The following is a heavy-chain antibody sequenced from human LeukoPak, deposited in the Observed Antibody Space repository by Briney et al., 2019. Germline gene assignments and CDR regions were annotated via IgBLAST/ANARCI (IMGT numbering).Heavy chain of an antibody. V-gene: IGHV4-4*07. Sequence: PSETLSLTCTVSGGFISSYYWTWIRQSAGKGLEWIGRIFPSGSTYYNPSLKSGVTMALDTSKSQFSLKLSSVTAADTAVYYCAKGAPHKGDVFDSWGQGTLVTVSS. D-gene: IGHD3-10*01. CDR3: AKGAPHKGDVFDS. CDR1: GGFISSYY. CDR2: IFPSGST. J-gene: IGHJ5*01.